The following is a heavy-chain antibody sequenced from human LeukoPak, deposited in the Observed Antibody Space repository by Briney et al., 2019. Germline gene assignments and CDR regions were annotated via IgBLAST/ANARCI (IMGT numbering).Heavy chain of an antibody. CDR3: ARDLDSSWYLFDY. V-gene: IGHV3-21*01. Sequence: GGSLRLSCAASGFTFSSYSMNWVRQAPGKGLEWVSSISSSSSYIYYADSVKGRFTISRDNAKTSLYLQMNSLRAEDTAVYYCARDLDSSWYLFDYWGQGTLVTVSS. CDR2: ISSSSSYI. J-gene: IGHJ4*02. D-gene: IGHD6-13*01. CDR1: GFTFSSYS.